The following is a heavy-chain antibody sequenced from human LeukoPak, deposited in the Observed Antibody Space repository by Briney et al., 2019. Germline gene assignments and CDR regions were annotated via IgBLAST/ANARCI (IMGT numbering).Heavy chain of an antibody. J-gene: IGHJ5*02. Sequence: GASVKVSCKASGYTFSGYYIHWVRQAPGQGLEWMGLIKPDSGDTNYAQNFRGRVTMTRDTSITTAYTELSRLTSDDTAVYYCVRDRPHNWFDPWGQGTLVTVSS. CDR3: VRDRPHNWFDP. CDR2: IKPDSGDT. CDR1: GYTFSGYY. V-gene: IGHV1-2*02.